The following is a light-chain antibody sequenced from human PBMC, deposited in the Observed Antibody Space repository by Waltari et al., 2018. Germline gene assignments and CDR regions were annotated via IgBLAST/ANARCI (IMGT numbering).Light chain of an antibody. CDR2: RNN. V-gene: IGLV1-47*01. J-gene: IGLJ3*02. Sequence: QSVLTQPPSASGTPGQRVTISCSGSSPNIGTNYVFWYQQLPGPAPKLLLFRNNRRPSRVPDRFSGSKSGTSASLDISGLRSEDEADYYCAAWDDRQSGPYWVFGGGTKLTVL. CDR3: AAWDDRQSGPYWV. CDR1: SPNIGTNY.